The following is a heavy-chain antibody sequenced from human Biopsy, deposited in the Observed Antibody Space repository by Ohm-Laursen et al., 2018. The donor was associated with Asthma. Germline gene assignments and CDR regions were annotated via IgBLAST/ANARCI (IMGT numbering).Heavy chain of an antibody. D-gene: IGHD2/OR15-2a*01. J-gene: IGHJ4*02. CDR3: ARKAESCISRTFYSLDF. Sequence: SSVKVSCKSLGGTFNTYVIGWVRQAPGQGLEWMGGINSVFGTTNYPQKFQDRVTITADDSTSTVYMELSSLRSEDTAVYYCARKAESCISRTFYSLDFWGQGTLVTVSS. CDR1: GGTFNTYV. V-gene: IGHV1-69*01. CDR2: INSVFGTT.